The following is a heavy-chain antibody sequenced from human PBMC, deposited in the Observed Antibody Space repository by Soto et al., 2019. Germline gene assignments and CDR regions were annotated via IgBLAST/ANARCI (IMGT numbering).Heavy chain of an antibody. Sequence: SVKVSCKASGGTFSSYAISWVRQAPGQGLEWMGGIIPIFGTANYAQKFQGRVTITADESTSTAYMELSSPRSEDTAVYYSGTYYYDSSGYSIWGQGTLVTVSA. D-gene: IGHD3-22*01. J-gene: IGHJ4*02. V-gene: IGHV1-69*13. CDR1: GGTFSSYA. CDR3: GTYYYDSSGYSI. CDR2: IIPIFGTA.